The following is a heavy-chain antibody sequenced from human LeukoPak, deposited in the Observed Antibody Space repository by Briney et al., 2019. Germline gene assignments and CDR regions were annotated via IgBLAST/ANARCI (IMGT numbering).Heavy chain of an antibody. Sequence: GASVKVSCKASGYTFTSYDINWVRQATGQGLEWMGWMNPNSGNTGYAQKFQGRVTMTRNTSISTAYMELSSLRSDDTAVYYCARDRHYYYGSGSYYPADAFDIWGQGTMVTVSS. D-gene: IGHD3-10*01. CDR1: GYTFTSYD. CDR3: ARDRHYYYGSGSYYPADAFDI. CDR2: MNPNSGNT. J-gene: IGHJ3*02. V-gene: IGHV1-8*01.